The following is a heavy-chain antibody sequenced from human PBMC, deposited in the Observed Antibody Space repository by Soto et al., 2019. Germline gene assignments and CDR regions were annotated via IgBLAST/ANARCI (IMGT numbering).Heavy chain of an antibody. CDR1: GGSVSSGSYY. V-gene: IGHV4-61*01. CDR3: ARDFCGGDCSDDYYYSAMDV. D-gene: IGHD2-21*02. CDR2: IFYSGST. Sequence: SETLSLTCTVSGGSVSSGSYYWSWIRQPPGKGLEWIGQIFYSGSTNYNPSLKSRVTISVDTSKNQFSRELSSVTAADTAVYYCARDFCGGDCSDDYYYSAMDVWGQGTTVTVSS. J-gene: IGHJ6*02.